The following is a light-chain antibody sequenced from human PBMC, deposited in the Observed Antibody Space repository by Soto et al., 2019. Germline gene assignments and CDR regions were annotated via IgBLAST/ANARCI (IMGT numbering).Light chain of an antibody. J-gene: IGLJ2*01. CDR3: QVWDTSSNHAV. V-gene: IGLV3-21*02. Sequence: SYELTQPPSVSVAPGQTAWISCGGNMIGTESVHWYQQKPGQAPVLVVYDDTDRPSGIPERISASKSGNTATLTISGVEAGDEADYYCQVWDTSSNHAVFGGGTKLTVL. CDR2: DDT. CDR1: MIGTES.